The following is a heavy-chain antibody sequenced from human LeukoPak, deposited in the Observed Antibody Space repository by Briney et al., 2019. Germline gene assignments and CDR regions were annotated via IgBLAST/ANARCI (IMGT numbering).Heavy chain of an antibody. V-gene: IGHV4-59*01. Sequence: KASETLSLTCTVSGASISSYYWSWIRQSPGKGLEWIGYIYYSGSTNYNPSLKSRVTISVDTSKNQFSLKLSSVTAADTAVYYCARGGPRIVGATYFDYWGQGTLVTVSS. D-gene: IGHD1-26*01. CDR1: GASISSYY. CDR2: IYYSGST. J-gene: IGHJ4*02. CDR3: ARGGPRIVGATYFDY.